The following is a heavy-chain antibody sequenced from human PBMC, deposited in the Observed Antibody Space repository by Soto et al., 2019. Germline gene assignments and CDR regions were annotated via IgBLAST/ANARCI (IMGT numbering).Heavy chain of an antibody. V-gene: IGHV4-61*01. CDR1: GAYVSSGTYY. Sequence: SETLSLTCTVSGAYVSSGTYYWSWIRQTPGKGLEWIGDIYFSGSTKYNPSLQSRVTISVDTSNNQFSLKLSSVTAADTAVYFCSRGPPRVHWFDPWGQGTLVTASS. CDR2: IYFSGST. CDR3: SRGPPRVHWFDP. J-gene: IGHJ5*02.